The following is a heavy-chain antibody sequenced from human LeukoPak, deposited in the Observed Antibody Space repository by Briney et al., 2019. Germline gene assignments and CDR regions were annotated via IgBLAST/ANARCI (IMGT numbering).Heavy chain of an antibody. CDR2: IKEDGSDK. D-gene: IGHD6-19*01. J-gene: IGHJ4*02. Sequence: GGSLRLSCAVSGFTFSDYWMTWVRQAPGRGLEWVANIKEDGSDKQYVDSVKGRFTISRDNSKNTLYLQMNSLRAEDTAVYYCAKIKQWLANDHYFDYWGQGTLVTVSP. V-gene: IGHV3-7*03. CDR1: GFTFSDYW. CDR3: AKIKQWLANDHYFDY.